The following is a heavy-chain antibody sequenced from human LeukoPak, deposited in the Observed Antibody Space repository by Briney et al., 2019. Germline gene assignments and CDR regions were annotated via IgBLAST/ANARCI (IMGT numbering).Heavy chain of an antibody. CDR2: IWYDGTSK. Sequence: RSLRLSCAASGFSLSAYGVHWVRQAPGKGLEWVAVIWYDGTSKDYADSVKGRFTFSRDNSKNTLYLQMNSLTVEDTAVYYCARSQSSSLIDYWGQGTLVTVSS. V-gene: IGHV3-33*01. J-gene: IGHJ4*02. CDR1: GFSLSAYG. CDR3: ARSQSSSLIDY. D-gene: IGHD6-13*01.